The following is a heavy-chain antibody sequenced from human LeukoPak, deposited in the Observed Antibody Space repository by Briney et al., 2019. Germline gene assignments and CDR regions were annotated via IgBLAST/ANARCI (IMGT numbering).Heavy chain of an antibody. J-gene: IGHJ4*02. CDR1: GYTCTDYY. CDR2: INPNSGGT. CDR3: ARGSDSSGYPGF. D-gene: IGHD3-22*01. V-gene: IGHV1-2*02. Sequence: ASVKVSCKTSGYTCTDYYMHWGRQAPGQGLEWMGWINPNSGGTNSAQKFQGRVPMTRDTSVSTAYMELSRLTSDDTAVYHRARGSDSSGYPGFWGQGTLVTVSS.